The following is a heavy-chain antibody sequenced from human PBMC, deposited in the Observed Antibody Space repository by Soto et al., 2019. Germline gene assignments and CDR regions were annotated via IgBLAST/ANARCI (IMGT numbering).Heavy chain of an antibody. CDR2: ISGSGGST. Sequence: EVQLLESGGGLVQPGGSLRLSCAASGFTFSSYAMSWVRQAPGKGLEWVSAISGSGGSTYYADSVKGRFTISRDNSKNTLYLQMNSLRAEDTAVYYCAKGKVYYGSGSYIYYYYMDVWGKGTTVTVSS. D-gene: IGHD3-10*01. V-gene: IGHV3-23*01. J-gene: IGHJ6*03. CDR3: AKGKVYYGSGSYIYYYYMDV. CDR1: GFTFSSYA.